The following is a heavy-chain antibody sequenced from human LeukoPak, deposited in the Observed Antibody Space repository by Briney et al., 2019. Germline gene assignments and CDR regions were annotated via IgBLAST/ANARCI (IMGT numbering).Heavy chain of an antibody. CDR2: INHGGST. J-gene: IGHJ5*02. CDR3: ARGGGITAQLFDP. Sequence: SETLSLTCAVYGGSFSGYYWSWIRQPPGKGLEWIGEINHGGSTNYNPSLKSRVTISVDTSKNQFSLKLSSVTAADTAVYYCARGGGITAQLFDPWGQGTLVTVSS. CDR1: GGSFSGYY. V-gene: IGHV4-34*01. D-gene: IGHD6-13*01.